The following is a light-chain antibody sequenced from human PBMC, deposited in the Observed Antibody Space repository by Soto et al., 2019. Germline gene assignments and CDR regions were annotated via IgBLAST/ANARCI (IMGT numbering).Light chain of an antibody. Sequence: QPVLTQPPSVSGAPGQRVTIACTGNDSNLGTGFDVHWYRQFPGRAPKLLLSGTSHRPSGVPDRFSGSKSGTSASLAITGLQADDEADYYCQTSHSGLIGLIFGTGTKVTVL. CDR3: QTSHSGLIGLI. CDR1: DSNLGTGFD. V-gene: IGLV1-40*01. CDR2: GTS. J-gene: IGLJ1*01.